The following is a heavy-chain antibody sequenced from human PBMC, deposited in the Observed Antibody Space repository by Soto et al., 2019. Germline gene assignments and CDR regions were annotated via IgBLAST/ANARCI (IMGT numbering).Heavy chain of an antibody. V-gene: IGHV1-18*04. CDR3: AREANCGSDCYSPAEYSQH. CDR2: ISAYNGKT. D-gene: IGHD2-21*02. Sequence: ASVKVSCKASGYTFSNYGISWVRQAPGQGLEWMGWISAYNGKTYFAQSLQGRVTLTTDTSTSTAYMEPSSLRSDDTAVYYCAREANCGSDCYSPAEYSQHWGQGTLVTVSS. CDR1: GYTFSNYG. J-gene: IGHJ1*01.